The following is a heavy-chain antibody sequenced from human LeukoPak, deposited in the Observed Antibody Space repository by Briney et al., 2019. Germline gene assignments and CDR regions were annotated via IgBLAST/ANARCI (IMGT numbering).Heavy chain of an antibody. CDR1: GYTFTSYG. CDR2: ISAYNGNT. CDR3: ARHIVVVPAAISWSGFDP. Sequence: ASVKVSCKASGYTFTSYGISWVRQAPGQGLEWMGWISAYNGNTSYAQKLQGRVTMTTDTSTSTAYMELRSLRSDDTAVYYCARHIVVVPAAISWSGFDPWGQGTLVTVSS. D-gene: IGHD2-2*02. V-gene: IGHV1-18*01. J-gene: IGHJ5*02.